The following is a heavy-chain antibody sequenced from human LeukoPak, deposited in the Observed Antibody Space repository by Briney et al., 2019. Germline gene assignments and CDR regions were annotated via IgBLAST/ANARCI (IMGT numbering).Heavy chain of an antibody. V-gene: IGHV4-30-2*01. Sequence: SQTLSLTCAVSGGSISSGGYSWSWIRQPPGKGLEWIGYIYHSGSTYYNPSLKSRVTISVDRSKNQFSLKLSSVTAADTAVYYCARGPEGCTNGVCYIPSFDYWGQGTLVTASS. J-gene: IGHJ4*02. D-gene: IGHD2-8*01. CDR3: ARGPEGCTNGVCYIPSFDY. CDR2: IYHSGST. CDR1: GGSISSGGYS.